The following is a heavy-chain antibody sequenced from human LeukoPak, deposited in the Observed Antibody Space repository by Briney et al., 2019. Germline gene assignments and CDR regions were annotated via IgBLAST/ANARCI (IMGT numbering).Heavy chain of an antibody. CDR3: HGLGGWGSEFLAALDI. CDR1: GFTFRNYD. Sequence: PGGSLRLSCAASGFTFRNYDMSSVRQAPGKGVEWVSGISASGGSSDYADSVKSRFSISRDNSKNTLYLQMNSLRVEDTAVYYCHGLGGWGSEFLAALDIRGQGTTVSVSS. J-gene: IGHJ3*02. V-gene: IGHV3-23*01. D-gene: IGHD3-16*01. CDR2: ISASGGSS.